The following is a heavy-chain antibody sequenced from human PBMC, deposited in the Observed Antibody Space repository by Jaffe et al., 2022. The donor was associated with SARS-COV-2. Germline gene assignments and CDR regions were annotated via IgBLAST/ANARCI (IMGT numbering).Heavy chain of an antibody. V-gene: IGHV3-33*01. CDR3: ARDQTAVLRFLEWTRHNPDYGMDV. CDR1: GFTFSSYG. Sequence: QVQLVESGGGVVQPGRSLRLSCAASGFTFSSYGMHWVRQAPGKGLEWVAVIWYDGSNKYYADSVKGRFTISRDNSKNTLYLQMNSLRAEDTAVYYCARDQTAVLRFLEWTRHNPDYGMDVWGQGTTVTVSS. CDR2: IWYDGSNK. J-gene: IGHJ6*02. D-gene: IGHD3-3*01.